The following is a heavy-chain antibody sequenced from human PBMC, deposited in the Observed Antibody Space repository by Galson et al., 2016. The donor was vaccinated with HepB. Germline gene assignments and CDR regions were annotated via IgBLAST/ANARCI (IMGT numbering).Heavy chain of an antibody. D-gene: IGHD6-19*01. CDR1: GDSVSNTNVA. J-gene: IGHJ6*02. CDR3: GRAATAVRSGWRTLAPRFYYNGMDV. Sequence: CAISGDSVSNTNVAWNWIRQSPSRGLEWLGGTYSRSKWHTDYAESVKSRITIIPDTSKNQFSLQLNSVTPEDTAVYYCGRAATAVRSGWRTLAPRFYYNGMDVWGQGTTVT. V-gene: IGHV6-1*01. CDR2: TYSRSKWHT.